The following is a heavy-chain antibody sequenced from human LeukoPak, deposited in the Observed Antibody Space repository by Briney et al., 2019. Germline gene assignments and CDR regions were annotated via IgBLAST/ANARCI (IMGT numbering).Heavy chain of an antibody. V-gene: IGHV4-34*01. D-gene: IGHD6-19*01. J-gene: IGHJ4*02. CDR1: GGSFSGYY. CDR2: INHSGST. CDR3: ARVAVAGLRFAYFDY. Sequence: SETLSLTCAVYGGSFSGYYWSWIRQPPGKGLEWIGEINHSGSTNYNPSLKSRVTISVDTSKNQFSLRLSSVTAADTAVSYCARVAVAGLRFAYFDYCGPGTLVTASS.